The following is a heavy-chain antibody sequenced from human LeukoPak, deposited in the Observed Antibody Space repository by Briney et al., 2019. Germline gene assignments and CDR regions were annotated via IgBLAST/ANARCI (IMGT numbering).Heavy chain of an antibody. J-gene: IGHJ3*02. CDR1: GGSISGSSYY. CDR2: IYYSQST. D-gene: IGHD5-12*01. Sequence: PSQTLSLTCTVSGGSISGSSYYWGWIRQPPGKGLEWIGSIYYSQSTYYNPSLKSRVTISVDTSKNQFSLKLSSVTAADTAVYYCARPVNSGYDAFNIWGQGTMVTVSS. CDR3: ARPVNSGYDAFNI. V-gene: IGHV4-39*01.